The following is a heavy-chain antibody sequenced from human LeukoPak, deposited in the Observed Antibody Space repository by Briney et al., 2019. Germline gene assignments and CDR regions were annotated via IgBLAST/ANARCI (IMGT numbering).Heavy chain of an antibody. J-gene: IGHJ4*02. V-gene: IGHV1-46*01. CDR3: ARISLGSDY. D-gene: IGHD3-16*01. Sequence: ASVKVSCKASGYTFTGYYIHWVRQAPGQGLEWMGIINPSGGSTNYAQRFQGRVTMTRDTSTSTVYMELSSLRSEDTAVYYCARISLGSDYWGQGTLVTVSS. CDR2: INPSGGST. CDR1: GYTFTGYY.